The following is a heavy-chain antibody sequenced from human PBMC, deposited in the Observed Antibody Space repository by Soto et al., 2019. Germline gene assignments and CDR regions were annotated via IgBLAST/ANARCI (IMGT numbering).Heavy chain of an antibody. CDR3: VSLFEF. CDR1: GFTFRYYW. CDR2: INNDGSDT. J-gene: IGHJ4*02. Sequence: EVHLVESGGGLVQPGGSLRLSCAASGFTFRYYWLHWVRQVPGRGPVWVSGINNDGSDTFYADFVEGRFTISRDNAKNTVYLQMDSLRAEDTAVYYCVSLFEFWGQGTLVTVPS. V-gene: IGHV3-74*01.